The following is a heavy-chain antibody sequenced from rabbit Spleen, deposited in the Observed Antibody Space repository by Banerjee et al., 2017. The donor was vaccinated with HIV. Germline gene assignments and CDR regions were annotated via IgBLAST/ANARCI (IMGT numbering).Heavy chain of an antibody. CDR2: IEPIFGNT. CDR1: GFDFSRYY. Sequence: QLKESGGGLVQPGGSLKLSCKASGFDFSRYYMCWVRQAPGKGLEWIGYIEPIFGNTYYANWVNGRFTISSHNAQNTLYLQLSSLTAADTATYFCARAHSYGYVSYGDALNLWGPGTLVTVS. CDR3: ARAHSYGYVSYGDALNL. D-gene: IGHD6-1*01. J-gene: IGHJ4*01. V-gene: IGHV1S7*01.